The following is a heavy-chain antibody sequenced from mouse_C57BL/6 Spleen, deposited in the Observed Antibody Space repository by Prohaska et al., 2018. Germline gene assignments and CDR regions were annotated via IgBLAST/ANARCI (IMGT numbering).Heavy chain of an antibody. CDR1: GYAFSSSW. CDR3: ARCTYYGIEDAMDY. Sequence: QVQLQQSGPELVKPGASVKISCKASGYAFSSSWMNWVTQRPGTGLEWIGRIYPGDGDTNYNGKFRGKDTLTAERSSSTAYMQLSSLTSEDSAVYFCARCTYYGIEDAMDYWVQGTSVTGAS. V-gene: IGHV1-82*01. CDR2: IYPGDGDT. D-gene: IGHD1-1*01. J-gene: IGHJ4*01.